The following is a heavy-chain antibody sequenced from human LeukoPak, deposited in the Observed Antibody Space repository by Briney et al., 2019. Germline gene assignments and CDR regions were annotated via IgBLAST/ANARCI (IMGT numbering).Heavy chain of an antibody. CDR1: GYTFTTYG. D-gene: IGHD6-19*01. CDR3: ARDHIAVAGNAAFDI. V-gene: IGHV1-18*01. Sequence: ASVKVSCKASGYTFTTYGISWVRQAPGQGLEWMGWISAYNGNTNYAQKLQGRVTMTTDTSTSTAYMELRSLRSGDTAVYYCARDHIAVAGNAAFDIWGQGTMVTVSS. CDR2: ISAYNGNT. J-gene: IGHJ3*02.